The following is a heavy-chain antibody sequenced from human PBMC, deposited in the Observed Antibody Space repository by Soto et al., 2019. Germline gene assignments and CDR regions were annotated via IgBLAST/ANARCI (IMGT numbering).Heavy chain of an antibody. CDR3: ARDEEVNYADYGGSDHDYGMDV. J-gene: IGHJ6*02. V-gene: IGHV4-31*03. CDR2: IYSTGSP. Sequence: PSETVSLTCTVSGGSISSGGYYWSWIRQHPGKGLEWIGYIYSTGSPYYNPSRKSRVTISVNTSKNQLPLKLTSVNAADTAGSDGARDEEVNYADYGGSDHDYGMDVWGQGTTVT. D-gene: IGHD4-17*01. CDR1: GGSISSGGYY.